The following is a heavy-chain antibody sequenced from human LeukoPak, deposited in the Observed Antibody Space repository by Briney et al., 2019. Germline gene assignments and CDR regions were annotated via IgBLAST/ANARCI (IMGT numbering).Heavy chain of an antibody. CDR1: GGSISSSSYY. D-gene: IGHD1-26*01. CDR3: AKNGQSGFSFDP. Sequence: NPSETLSLTCTVSGGSISSSSYYWGWIRQPPGKGLEWIGSIYYSGSTYYNPSLKSRVTISVDTSKNQFSLKLRSVTAADTAVYYCAKNGQSGFSFDPWGQGTLVTVSS. V-gene: IGHV4-39*07. CDR2: IYYSGST. J-gene: IGHJ5*02.